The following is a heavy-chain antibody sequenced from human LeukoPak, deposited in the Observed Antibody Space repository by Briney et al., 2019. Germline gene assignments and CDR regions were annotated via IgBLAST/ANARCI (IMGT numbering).Heavy chain of an antibody. CDR3: ARIGREPDLDY. CDR2: INPSGGST. Sequence: ASVKVSCKASGYTFTSYYMHWVRQAPGQGLEWMGIINPSGGSTSYAQKFQGRVTMTRDTSTSTVYMDLSSLRSEDTAVYYCARIGREPDLDYWGQGTLVTVSS. D-gene: IGHD1-26*01. V-gene: IGHV1-46*01. J-gene: IGHJ4*02. CDR1: GYTFTSYY.